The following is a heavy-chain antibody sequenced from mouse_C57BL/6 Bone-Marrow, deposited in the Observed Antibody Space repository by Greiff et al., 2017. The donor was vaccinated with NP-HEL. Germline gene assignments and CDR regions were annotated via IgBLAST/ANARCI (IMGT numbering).Heavy chain of an antibody. J-gene: IGHJ4*01. Sequence: QVQLQQSGAELARPGASVKLSCKASGYTFTSYGISWVKQRTGQGLEGIVENYPRSGNTYYKEKFKGKATLTADKSSSTAYMELRSLTSEDSAVYFCAREEGLRSRDYWGQGTSVTVSS. D-gene: IGHD1-1*01. V-gene: IGHV1-81*01. CDR2: NYPRSGNT. CDR1: GYTFTSYG. CDR3: AREEGLRSRDY.